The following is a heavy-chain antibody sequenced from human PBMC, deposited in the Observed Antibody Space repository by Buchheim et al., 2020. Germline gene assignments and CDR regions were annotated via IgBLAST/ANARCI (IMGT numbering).Heavy chain of an antibody. Sequence: QVQLVESGGGVVQAGRSLRLSCAASGFTFSSYAMHWVRQAPGKGLEWVAVIWYDGSNKYYADSVKGRFTISRDNSKNTLYLQMNSLRAEDTSVYYCARSSSWYFEGQYWGQGTL. CDR1: GFTFSSYA. J-gene: IGHJ1*01. D-gene: IGHD6-13*01. CDR3: ARSSSWYFEGQY. CDR2: IWYDGSNK. V-gene: IGHV3-30*01.